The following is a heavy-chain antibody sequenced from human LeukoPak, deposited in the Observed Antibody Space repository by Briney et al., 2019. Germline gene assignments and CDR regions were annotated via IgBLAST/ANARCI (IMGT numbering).Heavy chain of an antibody. D-gene: IGHD3-9*01. CDR3: ARGGLDILTSWGMNYYFDY. CDR1: GFTFDDYG. V-gene: IGHV3-20*04. J-gene: IGHJ4*02. CDR2: INWNGGST. Sequence: GGSLRLSCAASGFTFDDYGMSWVRQAPGKGLEWVSGINWNGGSTGYADSVKGRFTISRDNAKNSLYLQMNSLRAEDTALYYCARGGLDILTSWGMNYYFDYWGQGTLVAVSS.